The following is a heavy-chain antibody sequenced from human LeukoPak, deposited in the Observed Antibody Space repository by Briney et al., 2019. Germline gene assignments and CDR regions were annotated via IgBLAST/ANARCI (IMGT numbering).Heavy chain of an antibody. J-gene: IGHJ6*02. CDR1: GFTVSSNY. CDR2: IYSGGST. V-gene: IGHV3-53*01. D-gene: IGHD3-22*01. CDR3: ARDLGYYDSSYYYYGMDV. Sequence: PGGSLRLSCAASGFTVSSNYMSWVRQAPGKGLKWVSVIYSGGSTYYADSVKGRFTISRDNSKNTLYLQMNSLRAEDTAVYYCARDLGYYDSSYYYYGMDVWGQGTTVTVSS.